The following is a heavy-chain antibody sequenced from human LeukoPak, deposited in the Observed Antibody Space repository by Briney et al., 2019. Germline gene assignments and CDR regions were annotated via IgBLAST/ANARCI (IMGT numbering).Heavy chain of an antibody. Sequence: GGSLRPSCAASGFTFSSYWMHWVRRAPGKGLEWVANIEEDGSQKYFVDSVKGRFTISRDNAKNSLYLQMNSLRAEDTAVYYCARESRRITMVRGLDMDVWGKGTTVTVSS. V-gene: IGHV3-7*03. J-gene: IGHJ6*04. CDR1: GFTFSSYW. CDR2: IEEDGSQK. CDR3: ARESRRITMVRGLDMDV. D-gene: IGHD3-10*01.